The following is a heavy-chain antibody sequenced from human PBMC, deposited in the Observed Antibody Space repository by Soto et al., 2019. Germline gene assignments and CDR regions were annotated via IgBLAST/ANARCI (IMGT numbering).Heavy chain of an antibody. CDR1: GFTFSSYA. J-gene: IGHJ6*02. CDR3: ARDLRFERIQVGDGMDV. Sequence: GGSLRLSCAASGFTFSSYAMHWVRQAPGKGLEWVAVISYDESNKYYADSVKGRFTISRDNSKNTLYLQMNSLRPEDTAVYYCARDLRFERIQVGDGMDVWGQGTTVTVSS. D-gene: IGHD3-16*01. CDR2: ISYDESNK. V-gene: IGHV3-30-3*01.